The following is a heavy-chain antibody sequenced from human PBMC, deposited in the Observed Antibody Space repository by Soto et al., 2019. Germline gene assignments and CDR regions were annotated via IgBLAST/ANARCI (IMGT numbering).Heavy chain of an antibody. Sequence: SETLSLTCAVYGGSFSNYYWSWIRQPPGKGLEWIGYIYYSGTTNYNPSLKSRVTISVDTSKNQFSLKLSSVTAADTAVYYCALYCSSTSCYGQWDYWGQGTLVTVSS. J-gene: IGHJ4*02. V-gene: IGHV4-59*01. D-gene: IGHD2-2*01. CDR3: ALYCSSTSCYGQWDY. CDR1: GGSFSNYY. CDR2: IYYSGTT.